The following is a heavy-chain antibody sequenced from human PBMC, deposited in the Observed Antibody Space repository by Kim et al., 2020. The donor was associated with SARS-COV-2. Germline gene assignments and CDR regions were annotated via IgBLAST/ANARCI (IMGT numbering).Heavy chain of an antibody. V-gene: IGHV5-51*01. Sequence: SQSIQGQVTISADKSISTAYLQWSSLKASDTAMYYCARHGITMVRGVDYWGQGTLVTVSS. J-gene: IGHJ4*02. CDR3: ARHGITMVRGVDY. D-gene: IGHD3-10*01.